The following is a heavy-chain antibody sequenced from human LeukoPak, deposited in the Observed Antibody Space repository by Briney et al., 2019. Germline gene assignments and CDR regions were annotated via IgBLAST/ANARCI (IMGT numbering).Heavy chain of an antibody. CDR2: IYPDDSDT. CDR3: ARLRILHGGGLAVAGPFDY. Sequence: GESLKISCKGSGYNFTSYWIGWVRQMPGKGLEWMGIIYPDDSDTRYSPSFQGQVTISADKSISTAYLQWSSLKASDTAMYYCARLRILHGGGLAVAGPFDYWGQGTLVTVSS. D-gene: IGHD6-19*01. J-gene: IGHJ4*02. V-gene: IGHV5-51*01. CDR1: GYNFTSYW.